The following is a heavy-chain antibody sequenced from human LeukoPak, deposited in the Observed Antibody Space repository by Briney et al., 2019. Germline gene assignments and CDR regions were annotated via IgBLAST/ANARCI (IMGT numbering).Heavy chain of an antibody. CDR3: ARDRAAAGTEGLFDY. D-gene: IGHD6-13*01. V-gene: IGHV4-61*01. CDR2: IYYSGST. CDR1: GGSISSSSYY. Sequence: PSETLSLTCTVSGGSISSSSYYWSWIRQPPGKGLEWIGYIYYSGSTNYNPSLKSRVTISVDTSKNQFSLKLSSVTAADTAVYYCARDRAAAGTEGLFDYWGQGTLVTVSS. J-gene: IGHJ4*02.